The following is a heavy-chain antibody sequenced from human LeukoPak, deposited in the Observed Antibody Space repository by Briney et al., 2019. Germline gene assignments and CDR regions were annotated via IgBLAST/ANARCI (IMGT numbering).Heavy chain of an antibody. CDR2: IYYSEST. CDR3: ARVGDDILTGYYIPYFDY. J-gene: IGHJ4*02. D-gene: IGHD3-9*01. V-gene: IGHV4-39*07. Sequence: SETLSLTCTVSGGSISSSSYYWGWLRQPPGKGLEWIGSIYYSESTYYNPSLKSRVTISVDTSKNQFSLKLSSVTAADTAVYYCARVGDDILTGYYIPYFDYWGQGTLVTVSS. CDR1: GGSISSSSYY.